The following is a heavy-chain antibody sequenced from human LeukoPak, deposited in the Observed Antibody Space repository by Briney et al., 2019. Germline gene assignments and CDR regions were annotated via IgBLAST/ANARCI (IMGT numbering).Heavy chain of an antibody. J-gene: IGHJ4*02. Sequence: SETLSLTCTVSGGSISSGDYYWSWIRQPPGKGLEWIGYIHYSGSTYYNPSLKSRVTISVDTSKNQFSLKLSSVTAADTAVYYCAREDHDYGTGYWGQGTLVTVSS. CDR2: IHYSGST. CDR3: AREDHDYGTGY. V-gene: IGHV4-30-4*01. CDR1: GGSISSGDYY. D-gene: IGHD4-17*01.